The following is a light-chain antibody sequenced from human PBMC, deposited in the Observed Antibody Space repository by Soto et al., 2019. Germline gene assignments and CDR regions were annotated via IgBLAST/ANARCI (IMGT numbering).Light chain of an antibody. CDR2: AAS. CDR3: QQSYITPWT. Sequence: DIQMTQSPSSLSASVGDRVTITCRASQSISFSLNWYQHKPGKAPKLLIYAASSLQSGVPSRFTGSGSGTDFTLTISSLQPEDFATFYCQQSYITPWTFGQGTKVEFK. V-gene: IGKV1-39*01. J-gene: IGKJ1*01. CDR1: QSISFS.